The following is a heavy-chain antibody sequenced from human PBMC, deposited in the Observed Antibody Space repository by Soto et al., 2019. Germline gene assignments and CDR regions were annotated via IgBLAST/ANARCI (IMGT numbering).Heavy chain of an antibody. CDR3: ARGRSGRWFDP. CDR2: INHSGST. D-gene: IGHD1-26*01. CDR1: GGSFSGYY. J-gene: IGHJ5*02. V-gene: IGHV4-34*01. Sequence: PSETLSLTCAVYGGSFSGYYWSWIRQPPGKGLEWIGEINHSGSTNYNPSLKSRVTISVDTSKNQFSLKLSSVTAADTAVYYCARGRSGRWFDPWGQGTLVTV.